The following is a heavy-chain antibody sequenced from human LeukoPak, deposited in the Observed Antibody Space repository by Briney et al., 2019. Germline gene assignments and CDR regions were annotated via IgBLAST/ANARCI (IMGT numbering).Heavy chain of an antibody. V-gene: IGHV4-39*01. CDR1: GGSISSSSYY. J-gene: IGHJ6*02. CDR2: IYYSGST. Sequence: SETLSLTCTVSGGSISSSSYYWGWIRQPPGKGLEWIGSIYYSGSTCYNPSLKSRVTISVDTSKNQFSLKLSSVTAADTAVYYCARQDYGSGIPFGMDVWGQGTTVTVSS. CDR3: ARQDYGSGIPFGMDV. D-gene: IGHD3-10*01.